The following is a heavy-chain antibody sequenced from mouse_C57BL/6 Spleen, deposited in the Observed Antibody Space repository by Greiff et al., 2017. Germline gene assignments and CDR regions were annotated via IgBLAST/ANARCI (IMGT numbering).Heavy chain of an antibody. D-gene: IGHD2-5*01. CDR3: ARRGIVTPPYAMDY. Sequence: VQLQQSGPGLVQPSQRLSITCTVSGFSLTSYGVHWVRQSPGKGLEWLGVIWSGGSTDYNAAFISRLSISKDNSKSQVFFKMNSLQADDTAIYYCARRGIVTPPYAMDYWGQGTSVTVSS. CDR2: IWSGGST. V-gene: IGHV2-2*01. J-gene: IGHJ4*01. CDR1: GFSLTSYG.